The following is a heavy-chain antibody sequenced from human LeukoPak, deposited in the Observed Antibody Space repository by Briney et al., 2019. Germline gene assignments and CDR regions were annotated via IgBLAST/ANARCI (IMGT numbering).Heavy chain of an antibody. D-gene: IGHD3-10*01. Sequence: GSPRLSCAASGFTVRSHYMNWVRQAPGKGLEWVSVIFTGGSTYYADSVAGRFTNSRDNSRNTLYLQMNSLRPEDTAMYYCARDNFRFPLVRGVKAAKYFDLWRLGTVVTDSP. CDR1: GFTVRSHY. CDR2: IFTGGST. CDR3: ARDNFRFPLVRGVKAAKYFDL. J-gene: IGHJ2*01. V-gene: IGHV3-66*01.